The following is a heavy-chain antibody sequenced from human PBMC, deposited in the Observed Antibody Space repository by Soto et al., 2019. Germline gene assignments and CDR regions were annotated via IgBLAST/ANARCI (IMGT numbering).Heavy chain of an antibody. CDR1: GFTFSSYG. J-gene: IGHJ4*02. CDR2: ISYDGSNK. Sequence: QVQLVESGGGVVQPGRSLRLSCAASGFTFSSYGMHWVRQAPGKGLEWVAVISYDGSNKYYADSVKGRFTISRDNSKNTLYLQMNSLRAEDTAVYYCANAYSNYYPPTYWGQGTLVTVSS. CDR3: ANAYSNYYPPTY. V-gene: IGHV3-30*18. D-gene: IGHD4-4*01.